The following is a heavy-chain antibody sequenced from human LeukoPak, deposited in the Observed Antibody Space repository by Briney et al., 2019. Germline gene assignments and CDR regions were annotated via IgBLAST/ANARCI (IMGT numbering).Heavy chain of an antibody. J-gene: IGHJ4*02. D-gene: IGHD1-26*01. V-gene: IGHV4-34*01. CDR3: ARFDLGATKCLDY. CDR2: INHSGST. CDR1: GGSFSGYY. Sequence: PSETLSLTCAVYGGSFSGYYWSWIRQPPRKGLEWIGEINHSGSTNYNPSLKSRVTISVDTSKNQFSLKLSSVTAADTAVYYCARFDLGATKCLDYWGQGTLVTVSS.